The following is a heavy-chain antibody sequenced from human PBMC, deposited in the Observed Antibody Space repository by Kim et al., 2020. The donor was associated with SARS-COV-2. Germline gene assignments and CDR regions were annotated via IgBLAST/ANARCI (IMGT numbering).Heavy chain of an antibody. CDR1: GYTFTSYG. CDR2: ISAYNGNT. J-gene: IGHJ5*02. D-gene: IGHD1-26*01. V-gene: IGHV1-18*04. Sequence: ASVKVSCKASGYTFTSYGISWVRQAPGQGLEWMGWISAYNGNTNYAQKLQGRVTMTTDTSTSTAYMELRSLRSDDTAVYYCARDGVNPVGSYGGWFDPWGQGTLVTVSS. CDR3: ARDGVNPVGSYGGWFDP.